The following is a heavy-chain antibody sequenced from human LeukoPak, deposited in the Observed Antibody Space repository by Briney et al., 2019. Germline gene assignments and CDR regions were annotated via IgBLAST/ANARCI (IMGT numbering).Heavy chain of an antibody. Sequence: SETLSLTCTVSGGSISSGGYYWSWIRQHPGKGLEWIGYIYYSGSTYYNPSLKSRVTISVDTSKNQCSLKLSSVTAADTAVYYCARPAYCGGDCYSGYDAFDIWGQGTMVTVSS. CDR3: ARPAYCGGDCYSGYDAFDI. V-gene: IGHV4-31*03. D-gene: IGHD2-21*02. CDR1: GGSISSGGYY. J-gene: IGHJ3*02. CDR2: IYYSGST.